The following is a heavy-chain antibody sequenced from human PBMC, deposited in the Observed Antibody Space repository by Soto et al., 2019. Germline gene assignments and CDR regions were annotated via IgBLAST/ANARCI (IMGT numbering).Heavy chain of an antibody. CDR2: IWYDGSNK. CDR3: AKDVNTAMVYYFDY. D-gene: IGHD5-18*01. Sequence: PGGSLRLSCAASGFTFSSYGMHWVRQAPGKGLEWVAVIWYDGSNKYYADSVKGRFTISRDNSKNTLYLQMNSLRAEDTAVYYCAKDVNTAMVYYFDYWGQGTLVTVSS. J-gene: IGHJ4*02. V-gene: IGHV3-30*02. CDR1: GFTFSSYG.